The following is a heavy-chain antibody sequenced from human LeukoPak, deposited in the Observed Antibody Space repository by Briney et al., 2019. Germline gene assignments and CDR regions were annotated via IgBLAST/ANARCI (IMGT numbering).Heavy chain of an antibody. D-gene: IGHD5-18*01. V-gene: IGHV3-21*01. CDR2: ISSSSSYI. CDR1: GFTFSSYS. CDR3: AREGTAMVSSDY. Sequence: GGSLRLSCAASGFTFSSYSMNWVRQAPGKGLEWVSSISSSSSYIYYADSVKGRFTISRDNAKNSLYLQMNSLRAEDTAVYYCAREGTAMVSSDYWGQGTLVTASS. J-gene: IGHJ4*02.